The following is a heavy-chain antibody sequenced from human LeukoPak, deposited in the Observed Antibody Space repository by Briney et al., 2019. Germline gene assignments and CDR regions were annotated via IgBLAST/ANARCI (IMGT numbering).Heavy chain of an antibody. CDR3: ARDQATPNTGGAFDI. CDR2: IWYDGSNK. Sequence: PGGSLRLSCAASGFTFSSYGMHWVRQAPGKGLEWVAVIWYDGSNKYYADSVKGRFTISRDNSKNTLYLQMNSLRAEDTAVCYCARDQATPNTGGAFDIWGQGTMVTVSS. J-gene: IGHJ3*02. V-gene: IGHV3-33*01. D-gene: IGHD4-23*01. CDR1: GFTFSSYG.